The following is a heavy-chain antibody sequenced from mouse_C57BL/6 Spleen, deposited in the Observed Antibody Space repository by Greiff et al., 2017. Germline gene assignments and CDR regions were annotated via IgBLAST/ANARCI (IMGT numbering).Heavy chain of an antibody. CDR1: GFTFTDYY. CDR2: IRNKANGYTT. CDR3: ARSNHDGYYCYFDY. Sequence: EVMLVESGGGLVQPGGSLSLSCAASGFTFTDYYMSWVRQPPGKALEWLGFIRNKANGYTTEYSASVKGRFTISRDNSQSILYLQMNALRAEDSATYYCARSNHDGYYCYFDYWGQGTTLTVSS. V-gene: IGHV7-3*01. J-gene: IGHJ2*01. D-gene: IGHD2-3*01.